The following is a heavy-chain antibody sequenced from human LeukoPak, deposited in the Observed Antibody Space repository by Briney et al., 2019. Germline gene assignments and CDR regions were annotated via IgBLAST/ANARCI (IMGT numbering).Heavy chain of an antibody. CDR3: ARGYSYGEFDY. CDR2: INPNSGGT. J-gene: IGHJ4*02. D-gene: IGHD5-18*01. CDR1: GYTFTGYY. V-gene: IGHV1-2*06. Sequence: ASVKVSCKASGYTFTGYYMHWVPQAPGQGLEWMGRINPNSGGTNYAQKFQGRVTMTRDTSISTAYMELSRLRADDTAVYYCARGYSYGEFDYWGQGTLVTVSS.